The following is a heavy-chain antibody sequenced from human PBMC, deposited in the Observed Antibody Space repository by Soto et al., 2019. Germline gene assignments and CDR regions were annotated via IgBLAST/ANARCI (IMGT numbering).Heavy chain of an antibody. D-gene: IGHD3-16*01. CDR2: IYYDGST. CDR1: GGSISSGAYY. Sequence: VQLQESGPGLVKPSQTLSLTCTVSGGSISSGAYYWSWIRKHPGKGLEWIGYIYYDGSTYYNPSLKSRATISVDTSKNQFSLRLTSVTAAETAVYFCAREGGDGLDYWGQGTLVTVSS. V-gene: IGHV4-31*03. CDR3: AREGGDGLDY. J-gene: IGHJ4*02.